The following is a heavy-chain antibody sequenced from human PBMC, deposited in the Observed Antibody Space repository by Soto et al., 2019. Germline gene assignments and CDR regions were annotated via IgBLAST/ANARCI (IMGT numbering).Heavy chain of an antibody. J-gene: IGHJ4*02. CDR3: ARAYIDFWSGYYMYYFDY. D-gene: IGHD3-3*01. CDR1: GGSFSGYY. Sequence: QVQLQQWGAGLLKPSETLSLTCAVYGGSFSGYYWSWIRQPPGKGLEWIGEINHSGSTNYNPSLKSRVTISVDPSKNQFSLKLSSVTAADTAVYYCARAYIDFWSGYYMYYFDYWGQGTLVTVSS. V-gene: IGHV4-34*01. CDR2: INHSGST.